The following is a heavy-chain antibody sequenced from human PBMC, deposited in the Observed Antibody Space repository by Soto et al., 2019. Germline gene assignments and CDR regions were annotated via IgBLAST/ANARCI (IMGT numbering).Heavy chain of an antibody. CDR2: VKSKADGGTA. V-gene: IGHV3-15*07. CDR3: NSYPDFWGGHTPL. D-gene: IGHD3-3*01. Sequence: EVQLVESGGGLVQPGGSLRLSCAASGFSITNAWMHWVRQAPGKGLEWVGRVKSKADGGTADYAAPVKGRFTVSRDDSKITQYLQMNSLTMEDTAVYYCNSYPDFWGGHTPLWGQGNLVTVSS. J-gene: IGHJ4*02. CDR1: GFSITNAW.